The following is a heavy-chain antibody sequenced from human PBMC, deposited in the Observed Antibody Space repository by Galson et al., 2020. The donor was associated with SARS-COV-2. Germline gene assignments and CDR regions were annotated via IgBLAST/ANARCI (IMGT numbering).Heavy chain of an antibody. CDR2: IKEDGSQK. J-gene: IGHJ2*01. Sequence: GESLKISCAASGFTFSRYWMTWVRQASGKGLEWVANIKEDGSQKDYVDSVKGRFTISRDNARDSLYLEMNSLRVEDTAVYYCARLNPLGDSTGYRPFDLWGRGTLVIVSS. D-gene: IGHD3-22*01. CDR3: ARLNPLGDSTGYRPFDL. V-gene: IGHV3-7*01. CDR1: GFTFSRYW.